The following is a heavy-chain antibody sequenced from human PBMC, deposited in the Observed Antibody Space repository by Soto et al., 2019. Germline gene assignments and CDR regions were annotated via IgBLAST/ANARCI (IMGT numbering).Heavy chain of an antibody. CDR1: GGSFSGYY. D-gene: IGHD2-21*01. CDR2: INHSGST. CDR3: ATKTEGHTEIADY. Sequence: QVQLQQWGAGLLKPSETLSLTCAVYGGSFSGYYWSWIRQPPGKGLEWIGEINHSGSTNYNPSLKSRVTISVDTSKNQFSLKLSSVTAADTAGYYCATKTEGHTEIADYWGQGTLVTGSS. V-gene: IGHV4-34*01. J-gene: IGHJ4*02.